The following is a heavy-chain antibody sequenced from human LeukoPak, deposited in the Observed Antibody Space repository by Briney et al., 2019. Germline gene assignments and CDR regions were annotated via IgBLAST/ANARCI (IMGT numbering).Heavy chain of an antibody. Sequence: PGGSLRLSCAASGFTFSSYWMNWARQAPGKGLEWVASINHNGNVNYYVDSVKGRFTISRDNSKNTLYLQMNSLRAEDTAVYYCAKGMVRGYYYYYGMDVWGQGTTVTVSS. CDR2: INHNGNVN. CDR1: GFTFSSYW. J-gene: IGHJ6*02. D-gene: IGHD3-10*01. CDR3: AKGMVRGYYYYYGMDV. V-gene: IGHV3-7*03.